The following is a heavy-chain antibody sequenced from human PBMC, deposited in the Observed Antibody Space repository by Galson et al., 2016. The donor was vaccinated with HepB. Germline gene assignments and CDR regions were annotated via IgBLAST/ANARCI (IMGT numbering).Heavy chain of an antibody. CDR3: ARAQYPYDFWSGYAIDY. D-gene: IGHD3-3*01. J-gene: IGHJ4*02. CDR1: GYTFTAYY. Sequence: SVKVSCKASGYTFTAYYIHWVRQAPGQGLEWMGWISPNSGDTNYAQKFQGRVTMTRDTSVTTAFMELSSLTSDDRAVFYCARAQYPYDFWSGYAIDYWGQGTLVTVSS. V-gene: IGHV1-2*02. CDR2: ISPNSGDT.